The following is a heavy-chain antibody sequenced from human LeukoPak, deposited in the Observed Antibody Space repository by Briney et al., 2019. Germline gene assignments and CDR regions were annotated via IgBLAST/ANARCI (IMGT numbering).Heavy chain of an antibody. CDR2: IREDGSEK. J-gene: IGHJ3*02. D-gene: IGHD5-18*01. V-gene: IGHV3-7*01. Sequence: GGSLRLSCAASGFTFSSSWMTWVRQAPGKGLEWVASIREDGSEKTSVDSVKGRFTMSRDNAKNSLYLQMNSLRAEDTAVYFCARVKYTYGYDAFDIWGQGTMVTVSS. CDR3: ARVKYTYGYDAFDI. CDR1: GFTFSSSW.